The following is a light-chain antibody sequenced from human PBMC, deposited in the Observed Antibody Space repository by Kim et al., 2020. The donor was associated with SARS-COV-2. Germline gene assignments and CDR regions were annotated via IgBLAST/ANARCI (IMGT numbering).Light chain of an antibody. J-gene: IGLJ3*02. CDR1: SSNIGINY. CDR2: RNS. V-gene: IGLV1-47*01. CDR3: AAWDDSLSESL. Sequence: QSVLTQPHSASGTPGQRVTISCSGSSSNIGINYVYWYQQLPGTAPKLLIYRNSQRPSGVPDRFSGSKSGTSASLAISGLRSEDEADYYCAAWDDSLSESLFGGGTQLTVL.